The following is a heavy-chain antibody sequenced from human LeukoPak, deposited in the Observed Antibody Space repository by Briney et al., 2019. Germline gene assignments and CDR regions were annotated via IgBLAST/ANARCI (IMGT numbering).Heavy chain of an antibody. CDR1: GFTFDDYG. CDR3: AKDSSSWDNYLDS. V-gene: IGHV3-9*03. J-gene: IGHJ4*02. D-gene: IGHD6-13*01. CDR2: ISWNSDNI. Sequence: GGSLRLSCAASGFTFDDYGMHWVRQVLGKGLEWVSGISWNSDNIGYADSVRGRFIISRDNAKNSLFLQMNSLRAEDMALYYCAKDSSSWDNYLDSWGQGTLVTVSS.